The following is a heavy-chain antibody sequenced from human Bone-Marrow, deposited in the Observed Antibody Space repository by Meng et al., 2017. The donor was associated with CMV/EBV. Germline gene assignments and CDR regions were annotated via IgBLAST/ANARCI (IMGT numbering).Heavy chain of an antibody. CDR2: ISSSGSTI. D-gene: IGHD6-19*01. Sequence: GESLKISCAASGFTFSDYYMSWIRQAPGKGLEWVSYISSSGSTIYYADSVKGRFTISRDNAKNSLYLQMNSLRAEDTAVYYCAREGVSSGWPRKQKEFDPWGQGTLVTVYS. CDR1: GFTFSDYY. V-gene: IGHV3-11*04. CDR3: AREGVSSGWPRKQKEFDP. J-gene: IGHJ5*02.